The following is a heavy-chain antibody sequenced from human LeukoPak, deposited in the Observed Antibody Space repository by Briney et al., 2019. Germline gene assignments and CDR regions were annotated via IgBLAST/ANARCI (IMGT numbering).Heavy chain of an antibody. D-gene: IGHD3-16*02. J-gene: IGHJ3*02. V-gene: IGHV1-2*02. Sequence: GASVKVSCKASGYTFTGYYMHWVRQAPGQGLEWMGWINPNSGGTNYAQKFQGRVTMTRDTSISTAYMELSRLRSDDTAVYYCARDRTLIQDYVWGSYRYMAFDIWGQGTMVTVSS. CDR1: GYTFTGYY. CDR3: ARDRTLIQDYVWGSYRYMAFDI. CDR2: INPNSGGT.